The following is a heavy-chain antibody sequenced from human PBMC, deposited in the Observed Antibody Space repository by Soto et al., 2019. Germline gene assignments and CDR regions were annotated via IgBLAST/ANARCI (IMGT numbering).Heavy chain of an antibody. D-gene: IGHD5-18*01. J-gene: IGHJ6*02. CDR1: GGSVSSGSYY. CDR3: AKTAMRTGGYYYYGMDV. V-gene: IGHV4-61*01. Sequence: SETLSLTCTLSGGSVSSGSYYWSWIRQPPGTGLEWIGYIYYSGSTNYNHSLKSRVTISVDTSKNQFSLKLSSVTAADTAVYYCAKTAMRTGGYYYYGMDVWGQGTTVTVSS. CDR2: IYYSGST.